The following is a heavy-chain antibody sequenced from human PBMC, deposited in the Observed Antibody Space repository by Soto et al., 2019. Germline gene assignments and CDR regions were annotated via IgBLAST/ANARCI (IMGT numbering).Heavy chain of an antibody. CDR1: GDTFSSYA. V-gene: IGHV1-69*13. D-gene: IGHD6-19*01. CDR2: IIPIFGTA. CDR3: ARAGYSSGPYWYFDL. Sequence: GASVKVSCKASGDTFSSYAISWVRQAPGQGLEWMGGIIPIFGTANYAQKFQGRVTITADESTSTAYMELSSLRSEDTAVYYCARAGYSSGPYWYFDLWGRGTLVTVS. J-gene: IGHJ2*01.